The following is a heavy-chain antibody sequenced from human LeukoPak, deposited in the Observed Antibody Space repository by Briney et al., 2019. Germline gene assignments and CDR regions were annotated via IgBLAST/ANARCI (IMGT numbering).Heavy chain of an antibody. J-gene: IGHJ4*02. CDR2: IYYSGST. D-gene: IGHD3-9*01. Sequence: AETLSLTCTVSGGSISSSSYYWGWIRQPPGKGLEWIGSIYYSGSTYYNRSVKSRLTISVDTSKNQFSLKLSSVTAADTAVYYCASQLRYFDWLLYPHFDYWGQGTLVTVSS. CDR3: ASQLRYFDWLLYPHFDY. CDR1: GGSISSSSYY. V-gene: IGHV4-39*01.